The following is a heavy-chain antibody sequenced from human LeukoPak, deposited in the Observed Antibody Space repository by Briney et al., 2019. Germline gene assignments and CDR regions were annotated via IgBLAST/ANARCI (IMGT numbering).Heavy chain of an antibody. V-gene: IGHV4-39*02. CDR1: GGSISSSSYY. J-gene: IGHJ6*02. CDR2: IYYSGST. D-gene: IGHD2-2*01. Sequence: PSETLSLTCTVSGGSISSSSYYWGWIRQPPGKGLEWIGSIYYSGSTYYNPSLKSRVTISVDTPKNQFSLKLSSVTAADTAVYYCAREPVVVPGYYGMDVWGQGTTVTVSS. CDR3: AREPVVVPGYYGMDV.